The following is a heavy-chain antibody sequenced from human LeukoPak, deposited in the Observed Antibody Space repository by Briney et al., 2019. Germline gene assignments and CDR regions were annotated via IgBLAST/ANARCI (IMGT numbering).Heavy chain of an antibody. CDR2: INHSGST. D-gene: IGHD5-18*01. CDR3: ARNSQLWYKYYFEY. Sequence: SETLSLTCAVYGGSFSGYYWSWIRQPPGKGLEWIGEINHSGSTNYNPSLKSRVTISVDTSKNQFSLKLSSVTASDTAVYYCARNSQLWYKYYFEYWGQGTLVTVSS. V-gene: IGHV4-34*01. CDR1: GGSFSGYY. J-gene: IGHJ4*02.